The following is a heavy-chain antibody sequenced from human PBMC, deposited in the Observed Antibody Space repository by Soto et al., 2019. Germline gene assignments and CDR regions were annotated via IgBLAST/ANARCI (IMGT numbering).Heavy chain of an antibody. J-gene: IGHJ6*02. CDR2: INPSSGST. Sequence: QVQLVQSGAEVKKPGASVKVSCKASGYPFTNYYIHWVRQAPGQGPEWMGLINPSSGSTSSAQKCQGRLSLTRDTSASTVFMDLSGLSSEDTAVYYCARDANYALTFHYFGMDVWGQGTTVTVSS. CDR3: ARDANYALTFHYFGMDV. CDR1: GYPFTNYY. D-gene: IGHD1-7*01. V-gene: IGHV1-46*01.